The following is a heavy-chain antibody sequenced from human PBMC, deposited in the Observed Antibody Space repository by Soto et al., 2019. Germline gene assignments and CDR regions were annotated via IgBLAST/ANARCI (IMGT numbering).Heavy chain of an antibody. Sequence: PGGSLRLSCAASGFTFSNAWMNWVRQAPGKGLEWVGRIKSKTDGGTTDYTATVKGRFTISRGDSKNTLYLQINRLKTEDTAVYYCTRGIIVARYFDYWGQGTLVTVSS. CDR1: GFTFSNAW. CDR3: TRGIIVARYFDY. V-gene: IGHV3-15*07. J-gene: IGHJ4*02. D-gene: IGHD3-22*01. CDR2: IKSKTDGGTT.